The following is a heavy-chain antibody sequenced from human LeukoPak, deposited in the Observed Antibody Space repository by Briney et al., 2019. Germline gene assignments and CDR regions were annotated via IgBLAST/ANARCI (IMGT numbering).Heavy chain of an antibody. CDR3: ARKGNPDYYYYMDV. CDR2: MNPNSGST. CDR1: GYTFTSYD. Sequence: ASVKVSCKASGYTFTSYDINWVRQATGQGLEWMGWMNPNSGSTGYAQKFQGRVTMTRNTSISTAYMELSSLRSEDTAVYYCARKGNPDYYYYMDVWGKGTTVTVSS. V-gene: IGHV1-8*01. J-gene: IGHJ6*03.